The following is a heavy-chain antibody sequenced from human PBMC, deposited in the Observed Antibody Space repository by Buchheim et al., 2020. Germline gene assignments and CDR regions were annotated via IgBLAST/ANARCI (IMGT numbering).Heavy chain of an antibody. V-gene: IGHV4-39*02. Sequence: QLQLQESGPGLVKPSETLSLTCTVSGGSISSSSYYWGWIRQPPGKGLEWIGSIYYSGSTYYNPSLKSRVTISVDTSKNQFSLKLSSVTAADTAVYYCAREVVAAAGRQDAFDIWGQGT. D-gene: IGHD6-13*01. CDR1: GGSISSSSYY. CDR3: AREVVAAAGRQDAFDI. J-gene: IGHJ3*02. CDR2: IYYSGST.